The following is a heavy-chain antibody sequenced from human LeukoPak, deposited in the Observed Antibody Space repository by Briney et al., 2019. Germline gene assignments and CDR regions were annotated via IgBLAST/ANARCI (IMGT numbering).Heavy chain of an antibody. V-gene: IGHV4-34*01. CDR1: GGSFSGYY. CDR3: ARRVTLRFLEWLYRGYMDV. D-gene: IGHD3-3*01. Sequence: SETLSLTCAVYGGSFSGYYWSWIRQPPGKGLEWIGEINHSGSTNYNPSLKSRVTISVDTSKNQFALKLSSVTAADRAVYYCARRVTLRFLEWLYRGYMDVRGKGTTVTVSS. CDR2: INHSGST. J-gene: IGHJ6*03.